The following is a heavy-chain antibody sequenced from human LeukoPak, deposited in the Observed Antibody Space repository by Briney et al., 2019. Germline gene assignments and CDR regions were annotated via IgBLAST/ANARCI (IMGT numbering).Heavy chain of an antibody. CDR1: GGSISSYY. V-gene: IGHV4-4*07. Sequence: SETLSLTCTVSGGSISSYYWSWIRQPAGKGLEWIGRIYTSGSTNYNPSLKSRVTMPVDTSKNQFSLKLSSVTAADTAVYYCAREWGGYYGSGRVDYYYYMDVWGKGTTVTISS. CDR3: AREWGGYYGSGRVDYYYYMDV. D-gene: IGHD3-10*01. J-gene: IGHJ6*03. CDR2: IYTSGST.